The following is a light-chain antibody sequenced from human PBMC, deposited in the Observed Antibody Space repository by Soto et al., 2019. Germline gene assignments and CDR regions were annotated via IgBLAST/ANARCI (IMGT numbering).Light chain of an antibody. CDR2: MAS. CDR1: QSISSW. Sequence: DIQMTQSPSTLSVSVGDRVTITCRASQSISSWLAWYQQKPGKAPKLLIYMASSLESGVPSRFSGSGSGTEFTLTISSLQPDDFATYYCQQYNSYWTFGQGTKVEIK. V-gene: IGKV1-5*03. CDR3: QQYNSYWT. J-gene: IGKJ1*01.